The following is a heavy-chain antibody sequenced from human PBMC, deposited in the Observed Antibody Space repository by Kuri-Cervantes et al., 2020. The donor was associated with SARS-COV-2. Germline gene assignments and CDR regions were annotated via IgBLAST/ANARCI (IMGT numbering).Heavy chain of an antibody. CDR1: GFTFSKDN. CDR3: ASLYSSSSDPGDY. CDR2: ISTSSSTR. Sequence: GGSLRLSCAASGFTFSKDNMNWVRQAPGKGLEWVSYISTSSSTRYYADSVKGRFTISRDNAKNSLYLQMNSLGAEDTAVYYCASLYSSSSDPGDYWGQGTLVTVSS. V-gene: IGHV3-48*04. D-gene: IGHD6-6*01. J-gene: IGHJ4*02.